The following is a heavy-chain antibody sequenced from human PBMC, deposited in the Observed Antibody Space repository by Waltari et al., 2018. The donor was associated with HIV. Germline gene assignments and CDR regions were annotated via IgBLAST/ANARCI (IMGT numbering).Heavy chain of an antibody. CDR3: VRGVYCGGACYSGADY. D-gene: IGHD2-21*02. CDR2: IQLNGNT. Sequence: QVQLQESGPGLVKPSQTLSLTCTVSGGSLSSGMYYWTWIRQRPGMGLEWIGYIQLNGNTFYNPSLMSRIVMLLDTSKNQFSLKLTSVTVADTAVYYCVRGVYCGGACYSGADYWGQGTLVTVSS. CDR1: GGSLSSGMYY. V-gene: IGHV4-31*03. J-gene: IGHJ4*02.